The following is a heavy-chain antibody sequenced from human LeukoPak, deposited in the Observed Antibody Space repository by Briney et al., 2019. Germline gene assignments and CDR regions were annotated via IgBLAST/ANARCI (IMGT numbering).Heavy chain of an antibody. CDR2: IYYSGST. J-gene: IGHJ6*02. CDR1: GGSISSGGYY. Sequence: SETLSLTCTVSGGSISSGGYYWSWIRXXXXXXXXXIGSIYYSGSTNYNPSLKSRVTISVDTSKNQFSLKLSSVTAADTAVYYCARGPQRDYYYGMDVWGQGTTVTVSS. CDR3: ARGPQRDYYYGMDV. V-gene: IGHV4-39*07.